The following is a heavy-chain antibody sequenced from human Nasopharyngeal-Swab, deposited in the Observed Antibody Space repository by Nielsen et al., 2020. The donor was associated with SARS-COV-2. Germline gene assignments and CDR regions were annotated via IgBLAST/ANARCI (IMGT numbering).Heavy chain of an antibody. CDR1: GFTFSSYS. D-gene: IGHD3-3*01. CDR2: ISSSSSTI. CDR3: ARWSGYYYYYGMDV. J-gene: IGHJ6*02. V-gene: IGHV3-48*04. Sequence: GESLKISCAASGFTFSSYSMNWVRQAPGKGLEWVSYISSSSSTIYYADSVKGRFTTSRDNAKNSLYLQMNSLRAEDTAVYYCARWSGYYYYYGMDVWGQGTTVTVSS.